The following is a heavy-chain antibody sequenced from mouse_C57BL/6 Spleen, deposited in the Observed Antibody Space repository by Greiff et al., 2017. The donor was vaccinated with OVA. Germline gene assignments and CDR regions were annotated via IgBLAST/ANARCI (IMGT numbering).Heavy chain of an antibody. Sequence: VQLQQSGAELARPGASVKLSCKASGYTFTSYGISWVKQRTGQGLEWIGEIYPRSGNTYYNEKFKGKATLTADKSSSTAYMELRSLTSEDSAVYFCARGGPNWDALDYWGQGTTLTVSS. CDR3: ARGGPNWDALDY. CDR2: IYPRSGNT. J-gene: IGHJ2*01. CDR1: GYTFTSYG. D-gene: IGHD4-1*01. V-gene: IGHV1-81*01.